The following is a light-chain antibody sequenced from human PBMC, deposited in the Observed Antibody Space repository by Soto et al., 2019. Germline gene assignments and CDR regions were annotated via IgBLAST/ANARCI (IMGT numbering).Light chain of an antibody. V-gene: IGLV2-14*01. CDR1: SSDVGGYNY. CDR3: SSYTSSSTL. J-gene: IGLJ1*01. Sequence: QSALTQPASVSGSPGQSITISCTGTSSDVGGYNYVSWYQQHPGKAPKLMIYDVSNRPSGVSNRFSGSKSGNTASLTISGLQAEDEAYYYCSSYTSSSTLFGTGTKLTVL. CDR2: DVS.